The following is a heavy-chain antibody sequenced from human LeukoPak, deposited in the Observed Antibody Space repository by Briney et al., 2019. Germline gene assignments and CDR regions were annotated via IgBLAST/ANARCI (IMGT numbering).Heavy chain of an antibody. CDR3: ARFPGVDIVAREYYFDY. V-gene: IGHV3-53*01. D-gene: IGHD5-12*01. J-gene: IGHJ4*02. CDR1: GFTVSSNY. Sequence: GGSLRLSCAASGFTVSSNYMSWVRQAPGKGLEWVSVIYSGGSTYYADSVKGRFTISRDNAKNSLYLQMNSLRAEDTAVYYCARFPGVDIVAREYYFDYWGQGTLVTVSS. CDR2: IYSGGST.